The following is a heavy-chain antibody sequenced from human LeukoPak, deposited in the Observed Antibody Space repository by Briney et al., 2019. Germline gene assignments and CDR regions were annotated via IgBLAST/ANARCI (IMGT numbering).Heavy chain of an antibody. D-gene: IGHD3-10*01. CDR2: ISGSDCST. V-gene: IGHV3-23*01. J-gene: IGHJ4*02. CDR1: GFTFSTYA. Sequence: GGSLSLSCAASGFTFSTYAMRWVRKAPGKGLEWVSSISGSDCSTYYADSVKGRFTISRDNSKNTLYLQMNSLRAEDTAVYYCAKGESHPKYYFDYWGRGTLVTVSS. CDR3: AKGESHPKYYFDY.